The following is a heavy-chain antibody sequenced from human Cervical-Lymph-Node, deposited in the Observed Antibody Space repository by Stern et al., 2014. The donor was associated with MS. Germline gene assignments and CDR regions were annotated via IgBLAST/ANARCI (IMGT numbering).Heavy chain of an antibody. Sequence: QVQLVESGAEVKKPGASVKGSCKPTGYTFTNYGISWVRQAPGQGLEWMGWISTYNGRTNYAQKLQGRLTMTRDTSTSTAYMDLRSLTSDDTAVYYCARRSGSYSFDYWGQGTLVTVSS. J-gene: IGHJ4*02. V-gene: IGHV1-18*01. CDR1: GYTFTNYG. CDR2: ISTYNGRT. D-gene: IGHD1-26*01. CDR3: ARRSGSYSFDY.